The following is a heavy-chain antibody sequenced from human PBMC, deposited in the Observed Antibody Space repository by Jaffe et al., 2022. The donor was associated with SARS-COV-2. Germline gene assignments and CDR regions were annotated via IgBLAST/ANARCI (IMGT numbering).Heavy chain of an antibody. Sequence: QVQLQQWGAGLLKPSETLSLTCAVYGGSFSGYYWSWIRQSPGKGLEWIGEINHSGSTNYNPSLKSRVIISVDASKNQFSLKLSSVTAADTAVYSCARGGVVGAAAGRGFDPWGQGTLVTVSS. V-gene: IGHV4-34*01. CDR2: INHSGST. D-gene: IGHD6-13*01. CDR1: GGSFSGYY. J-gene: IGHJ5*02. CDR3: ARGGVVGAAAGRGFDP.